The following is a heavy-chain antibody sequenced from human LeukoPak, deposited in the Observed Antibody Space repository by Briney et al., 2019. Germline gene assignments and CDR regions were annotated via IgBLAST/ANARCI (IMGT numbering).Heavy chain of an antibody. CDR3: ATGYDSGSYYRY. CDR2: INRGGDT. CDR1: GXSFSGNY. J-gene: IGHJ4*02. V-gene: IGHV4-34*01. Sequence: PSETLSLTCAVYGXSFSGNYWSWVRQPPGKGLEWIGEINRGGDTIYNPSLKSRVTISLDTSKNQFFLKLSSVTAADTAVYYCATGYDSGSYYRYWGQGTLVTVSS. D-gene: IGHD3-10*01.